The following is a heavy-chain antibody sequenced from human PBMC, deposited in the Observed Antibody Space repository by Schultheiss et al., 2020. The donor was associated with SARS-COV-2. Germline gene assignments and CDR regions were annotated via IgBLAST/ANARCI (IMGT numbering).Heavy chain of an antibody. CDR1: GGSISSYY. V-gene: IGHV3-23*01. D-gene: IGHD1-26*01. CDR3: ARSRGQWADYYYDMDV. CDR2: ISGSGGST. J-gene: IGHJ6*02. Sequence: ETLSLTCTVSGGSISSYYWSWIRQPPGKGLEWVSAISGSGGSTYYADSVKGRFTISRDNSKNTLYLQMNSLRAEDTAVYYCARSRGQWADYYYDMDVWGQGTTVTVSS.